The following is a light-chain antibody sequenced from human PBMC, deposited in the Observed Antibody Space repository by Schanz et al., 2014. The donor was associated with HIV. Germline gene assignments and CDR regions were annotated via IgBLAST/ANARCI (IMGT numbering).Light chain of an antibody. CDR3: QYFGNSGGT. J-gene: IGKJ4*01. V-gene: IGKV3-20*01. CDR1: QRLSSSY. CDR2: ATS. Sequence: EIVLTQSPGSLSLSPGGRATLSCGASQRLSSSYLAWYQQKRDQPPRLVIYATSTRAAGIPDRFSGTGSGTDFTLTSSRLEPEDVAVYFCQYFGNSGGTFGGGTKVEIK.